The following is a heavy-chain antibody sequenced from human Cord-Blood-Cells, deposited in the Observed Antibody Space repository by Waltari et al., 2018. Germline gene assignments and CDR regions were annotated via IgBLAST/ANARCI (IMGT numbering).Heavy chain of an antibody. CDR2: IYYSRTT. CDR1: GGSISSSSYY. CDR3: ARNVGGSYLEGDFDY. V-gene: IGHV4-39*01. Sequence: QLQLQESGPGLVKPSETLSPTCTVSGGSISSSSYYWGWIRQPPGKGLEWIGSIYYSRTTYSNPSLKSRVTISVDTSKNQFSLKLSSVTAADTAVYYCARNVGGSYLEGDFDYWGQGTLVTVSS. D-gene: IGHD1-26*01. J-gene: IGHJ4*02.